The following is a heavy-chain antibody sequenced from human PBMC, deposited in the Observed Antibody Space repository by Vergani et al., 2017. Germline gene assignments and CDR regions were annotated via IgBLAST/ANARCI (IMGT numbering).Heavy chain of an antibody. J-gene: IGHJ6*03. V-gene: IGHV4-34*01. CDR2: IDHTGRP. Sequence: QVQLQQWGGGLLKPSETLSLTCVVNGGSFTSYHWTWIRQSPGEGLEWVGDIDHTGRPDYNPSLKSRLTMSVDKSRNQFSLTLNSVTATDTAIYFCARVNTETNGHLYYYYYIDVWGQGTEVTVS. CDR3: ARVNTETNGHLYYYYYIDV. CDR1: GGSFTSYH. D-gene: IGHD4-11*01.